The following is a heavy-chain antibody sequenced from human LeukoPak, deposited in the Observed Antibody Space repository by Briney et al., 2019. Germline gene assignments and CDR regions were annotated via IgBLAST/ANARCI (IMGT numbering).Heavy chain of an antibody. CDR1: GLTFKIYS. D-gene: IGHD1-26*01. V-gene: IGHV3-21*01. CDR2: ISSSSSHM. J-gene: IGHJ4*02. Sequence: GGSLRLSCAASGLTFKIYSMNWVRQAPGKGLEWVSSISSSSSHMYYADSVKGRFTISRDNAKNSLYLQMNTLRAEDTAVYYCARDSGEGGTFDYWGQGTLVSVSS. CDR3: ARDSGEGGTFDY.